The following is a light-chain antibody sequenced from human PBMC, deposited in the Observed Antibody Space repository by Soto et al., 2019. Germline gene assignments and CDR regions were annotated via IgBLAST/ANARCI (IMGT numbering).Light chain of an antibody. CDR2: DVS. V-gene: IGLV2-14*03. CDR1: RSDVGGYNY. Sequence: QSALTQPASVSGSPGQSITISCTGTRSDVGGYNYVSWYQHHPGKAPKLMIYDVSNRPSGVSNRFSGSKSSNTASLTISGLPAEDEADYYCSSYTTSSTLFGGGTKVTVL. J-gene: IGLJ2*01. CDR3: SSYTTSSTL.